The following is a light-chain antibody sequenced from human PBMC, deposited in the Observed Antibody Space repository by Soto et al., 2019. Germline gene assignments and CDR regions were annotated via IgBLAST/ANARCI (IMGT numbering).Light chain of an antibody. J-gene: IGKJ1*01. CDR1: QSINSD. Sequence: IVMTQSPATLSVSRGETTRINCRASQSINSDVAWYQQKVGQTPRLLIHGASTRATGIPARFSGSGSGTEFTLTISSLQPDDFATHYCQHYNSYSEAFGQGTKVDIK. CDR3: QHYNSYSEA. CDR2: GAS. V-gene: IGKV3-15*01.